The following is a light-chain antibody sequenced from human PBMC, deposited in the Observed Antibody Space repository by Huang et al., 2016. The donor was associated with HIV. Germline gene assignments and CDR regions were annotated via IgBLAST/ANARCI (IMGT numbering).Light chain of an antibody. CDR1: QDISTY. CDR3: QQYDNLPSFT. CDR2: DAS. J-gene: IGKJ3*01. V-gene: IGKV1-33*01. Sequence: DIQMTQSPSSLSASVGDTVTITCQASQDISTYLNWYQLKPGKAPKLLIYDASNLETGVPSRFSGSGAGTDFTFTISSLQPEDIATYYCQQYDNLPSFTFGPGTKVDIK.